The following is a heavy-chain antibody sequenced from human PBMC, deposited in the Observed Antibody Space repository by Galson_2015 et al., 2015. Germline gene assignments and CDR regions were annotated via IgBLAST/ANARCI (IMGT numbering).Heavy chain of an antibody. V-gene: IGHV3-74*01. D-gene: IGHD1-26*01. CDR2: INGDGSTT. CDR3: ASLLAGLKAFDI. Sequence: SLRLSCAASGFTFSSYWMHWVRQAPGEGLVWVSRINGDGSTTSYADSVKGRFTISRDNAKNTLYLQMNSLRAEDTAVYYCASLLAGLKAFDIWGQGTMVTVSS. CDR1: GFTFSSYW. J-gene: IGHJ3*02.